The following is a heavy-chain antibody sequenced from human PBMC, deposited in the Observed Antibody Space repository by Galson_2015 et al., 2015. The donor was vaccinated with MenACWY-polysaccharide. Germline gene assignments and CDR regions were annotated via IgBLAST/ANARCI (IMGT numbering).Heavy chain of an antibody. Sequence: ETLSLTCTVSGASISSSGYYWGWIRQPPGKGLEWIGSIFYSGDTYYNPYLKSRVTISVDTSKNQFSQKLSSVTAADTAVYYCARYCSTASCYNYFDYWGQGTLITVSS. J-gene: IGHJ4*02. D-gene: IGHD2-2*02. CDR1: GASISSSGYY. CDR2: IFYSGDT. CDR3: ARYCSTASCYNYFDY. V-gene: IGHV4-39*01.